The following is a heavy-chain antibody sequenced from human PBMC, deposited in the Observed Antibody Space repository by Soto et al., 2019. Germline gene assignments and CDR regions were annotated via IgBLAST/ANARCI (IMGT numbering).Heavy chain of an antibody. Sequence: GGSLRLSCAASGFTFSSYSMNWVRQAPGKGLEWVSYISSSSSTIYYADSVKGRFTISRDNAKNSLYLQMNSLRAEDTAVYYCARGRVDIVVVPAAIGAGEHYYMDVWGKGTTVTVSS. CDR3: ARGRVDIVVVPAAIGAGEHYYMDV. CDR1: GFTFSSYS. J-gene: IGHJ6*03. V-gene: IGHV3-48*01. CDR2: ISSSSSTI. D-gene: IGHD2-2*03.